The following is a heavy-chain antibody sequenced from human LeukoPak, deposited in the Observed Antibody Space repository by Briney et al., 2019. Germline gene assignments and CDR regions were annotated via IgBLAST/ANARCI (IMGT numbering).Heavy chain of an antibody. J-gene: IGHJ4*02. D-gene: IGHD3-3*02. CDR2: IYSGGST. CDR1: GFTVSSNY. Sequence: PGGSLRLSCAASGFTVSSNYMSRVRQAPGKGLEWVSVIYSGGSTYYADSVKGRFTISRDNSKNTLYLQMNSLRAEDTAVYYCARGHISHEFDYWGQGTLVTVSS. V-gene: IGHV3-53*01. CDR3: ARGHISHEFDY.